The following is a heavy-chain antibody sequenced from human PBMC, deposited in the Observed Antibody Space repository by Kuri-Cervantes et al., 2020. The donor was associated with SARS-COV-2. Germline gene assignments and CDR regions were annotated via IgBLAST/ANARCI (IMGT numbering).Heavy chain of an antibody. Sequence: SLKISWAASGFPLDDYAMHRVRQAPGKGLGWVSGISRNSGSIGYADSVKGRFTISRDNAKNSLYLQLNSLRAEDTALYYCAKDMNTVTNPWGDAFDIWGQGTTVTVSS. V-gene: IGHV3-9*01. CDR2: ISRNSGSI. D-gene: IGHD4-11*01. CDR1: GFPLDDYA. CDR3: AKDMNTVTNPWGDAFDI. J-gene: IGHJ3*02.